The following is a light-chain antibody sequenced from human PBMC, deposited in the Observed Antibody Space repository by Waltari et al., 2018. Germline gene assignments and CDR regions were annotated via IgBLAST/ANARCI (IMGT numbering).Light chain of an antibody. CDR1: QSISSY. J-gene: IGKJ3*01. V-gene: IGKV1-39*01. CDR2: AAS. Sequence: DIQMTQSPSSLSASVGDRVTITCRASQSISSYLNWYQQKPGKAPKLLIYAASSLQSGVPSRFGCSGSGTDFTLTISSLQPEDFATYYCQQSYSTLLFTFGPGTKVDIK. CDR3: QQSYSTLLFT.